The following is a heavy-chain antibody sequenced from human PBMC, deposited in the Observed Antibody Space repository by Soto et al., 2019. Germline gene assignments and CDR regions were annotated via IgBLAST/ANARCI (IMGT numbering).Heavy chain of an antibody. V-gene: IGHV3-33*01. D-gene: IGHD3-22*01. Sequence: PGGSLRLSCAASGFTFSSYGMHWVRQAPGKGLEWVAVIWYDGSNKYYADSVKGRFTISRDNSKNTLYLQMNSLRAEDTAVYYCATVYSYYYDSSGYPTDYWGQGTLVTVSS. CDR3: ATVYSYYYDSSGYPTDY. J-gene: IGHJ4*02. CDR2: IWYDGSNK. CDR1: GFTFSSYG.